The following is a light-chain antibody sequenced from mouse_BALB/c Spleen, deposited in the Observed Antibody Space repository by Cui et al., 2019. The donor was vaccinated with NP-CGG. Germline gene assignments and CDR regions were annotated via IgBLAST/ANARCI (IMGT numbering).Light chain of an antibody. CDR3: ALWYSNHWV. CDR1: TGAVATSNY. CDR2: GTN. Sequence: QAFLTQESALTTSPGETVTLTCRSNTGAVATSNYANWVQEKPDHLFTGLIGGTNNRVPGVPARFSGSLIGDKAALTITGAQTEDEAIYFCALWYSNHWVFGGGTKLTVL. J-gene: IGLJ1*01. V-gene: IGLV1*01.